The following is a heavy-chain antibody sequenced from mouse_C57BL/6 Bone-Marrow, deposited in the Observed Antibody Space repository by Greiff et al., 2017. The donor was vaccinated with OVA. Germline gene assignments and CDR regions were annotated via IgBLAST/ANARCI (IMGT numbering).Heavy chain of an antibody. D-gene: IGHD2-5*01. CDR2: IDPENGDT. CDR1: GFNIKDDY. Sequence: EVQLQQSGAELVRPGASVKLSCTASGFNIKDDYMHWVKQRPEQGLEWIGWIDPENGDTEYASKFQGKATITADTSSNTAYLQLSSLTSEDTAVYYCTTSYYSNCVDYWGQGTTLTVSS. J-gene: IGHJ2*01. V-gene: IGHV14-4*01. CDR3: TTSYYSNCVDY.